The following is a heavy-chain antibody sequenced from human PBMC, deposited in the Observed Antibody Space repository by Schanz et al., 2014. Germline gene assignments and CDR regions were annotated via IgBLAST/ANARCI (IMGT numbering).Heavy chain of an antibody. CDR1: GYTYTGYY. V-gene: IGHV1-2*02. D-gene: IGHD2-2*02. CDR2: INPNSGDT. CDR3: ARGEGYCSRTNCYTTDGMDV. J-gene: IGHJ6*02. Sequence: QVHLVQSGAEVKKPGASVKVSCKASGYTYTGYYIHWVRQAPGQGLEWMGWINPNSGDTTYAQRFQGRVTMTRDTSISAAYMELNRLRFDDTAVYYCARGEGYCSRTNCYTTDGMDVGGQGTTVTVSS.